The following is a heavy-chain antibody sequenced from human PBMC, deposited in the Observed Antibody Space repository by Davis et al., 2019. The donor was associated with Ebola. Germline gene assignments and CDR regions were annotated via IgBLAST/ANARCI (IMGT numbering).Heavy chain of an antibody. CDR2: ISGSGGST. J-gene: IGHJ3*02. Sequence: GGSLRLSCAASGFTFSSYAMSWVRQAPGKGLEWVSGISGSGGSTYYADSVKGRFTISRDNSKNTLYLQMNSLRDEDTAVYYCADQKNYASDIWGQGTMVTVSS. CDR3: ADQKNYASDI. V-gene: IGHV3-23*01. CDR1: GFTFSSYA.